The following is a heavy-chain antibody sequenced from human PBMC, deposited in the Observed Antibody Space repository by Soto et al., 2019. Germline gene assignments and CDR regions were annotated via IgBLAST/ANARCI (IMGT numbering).Heavy chain of an antibody. CDR1: GFTFSSFG. J-gene: IGHJ4*02. CDR2: ILYDGSNK. CDR3: AKPTVPFGRTVVAGPFDN. V-gene: IGHV3-30*18. Sequence: LRLSCAASGFTFSSFGMHWVRQAPGKGLEWVAVILYDGSNKYYADSVKGRFTISRDNSKNTLYLQMNSLRAEDTAVFYCAKPTVPFGRTVVAGPFDNWGQGTLVTVSS. D-gene: IGHD6-19*01.